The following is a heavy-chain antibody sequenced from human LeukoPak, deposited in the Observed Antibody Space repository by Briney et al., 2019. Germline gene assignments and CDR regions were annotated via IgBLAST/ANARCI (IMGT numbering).Heavy chain of an antibody. V-gene: IGHV4-30-4*01. J-gene: IGHJ5*02. CDR2: MYYSGST. CDR3: ARPYYYDSRIDP. Sequence: SETLSLTCTVSGGSISSGDYYWSWIRQPPGEGLEWIAYMYYSGSTYYNPSLKSRVTMSADTSKNQLSLKLSSVPAADTAVYYCARPYYYDSRIDPWGQGILVTVSS. D-gene: IGHD3-22*01. CDR1: GGSISSGDYY.